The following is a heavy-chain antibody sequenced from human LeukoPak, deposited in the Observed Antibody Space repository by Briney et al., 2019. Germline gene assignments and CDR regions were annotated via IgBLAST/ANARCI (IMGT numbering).Heavy chain of an antibody. V-gene: IGHV3-23*01. D-gene: IGHD5-12*01. CDR1: GFTFSSYA. J-gene: IGHJ4*02. CDR3: AKGNSGYNSGYYYHFFDY. Sequence: GGSLRLSCAASGFTFSSYAMSWVRQAPGKGLEWVSSIGGGGGTYYADSLKGRFTISRDNSKNTLYLQMNSLRAEDTAVYYCAKGNSGYNSGYYYHFFDYWGQGTLVTVSS. CDR2: IGGGGGT.